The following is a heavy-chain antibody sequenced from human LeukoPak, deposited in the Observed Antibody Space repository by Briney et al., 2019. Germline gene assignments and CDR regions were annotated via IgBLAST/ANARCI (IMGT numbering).Heavy chain of an antibody. V-gene: IGHV3-48*01. Sequence: GGSLRLSCAASGFTLSNYSMNWVRQAPGKGLEWVSYISRSSSIIYYADSVKGRFTISRDNAKSSLYLQMNSLRAEDTAVYYCARAKRNAFDIWGQGTLVTVSS. CDR1: GFTLSNYS. J-gene: IGHJ4*02. CDR2: ISRSSSII. D-gene: IGHD3-16*01. CDR3: ARAKRNAFDI.